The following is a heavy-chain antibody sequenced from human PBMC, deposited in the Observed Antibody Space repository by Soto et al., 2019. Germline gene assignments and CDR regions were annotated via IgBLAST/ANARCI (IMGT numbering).Heavy chain of an antibody. Sequence: DVQLVESGGGLIQPGESLRLSCAAFGLTVSGTKYVAWVRQAPGKGLEWVSALYDVFGSFYADSVKGRFTTSSDRSKSTVYLQMNDLRPDDSAVYYCASWHEREHAYDVWGQGTTVIVSS. CDR2: LYDVFGS. V-gene: IGHV3-53*01. CDR1: GLTVSGTKY. D-gene: IGHD1-1*01. CDR3: ASWHEREHAYDV. J-gene: IGHJ3*01.